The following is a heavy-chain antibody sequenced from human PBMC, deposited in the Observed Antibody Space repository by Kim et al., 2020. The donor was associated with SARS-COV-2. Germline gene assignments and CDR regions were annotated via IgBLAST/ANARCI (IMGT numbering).Heavy chain of an antibody. CDR3: AKDGGYSGYEGYFDY. V-gene: IGHV3-9*01. Sequence: GGSLRLSCAASGFTFDDYAMHWVRQAPGKGLEWVSGISWNSGSIGYADSVKGRFTISRDNAKNSLYLQMNSLRAEDTALYYCAKDGGYSGYEGYFDYWGQGTLVTVSS. J-gene: IGHJ4*02. D-gene: IGHD5-12*01. CDR2: ISWNSGSI. CDR1: GFTFDDYA.